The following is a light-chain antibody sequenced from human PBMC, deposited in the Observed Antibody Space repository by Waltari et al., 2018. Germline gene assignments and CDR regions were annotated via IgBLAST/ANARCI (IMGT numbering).Light chain of an antibody. V-gene: IGKV3-20*01. Sequence: EIVLTQSPGTLSLSPGERVILSCRVSQGVSRALAWNQQKPGQAPRLLIYGASNRATGIPDRFSGSGSGTDFSLTISRLEPEDFAVYYCQHNVRLPVTFGQGTKVEIK. CDR2: GAS. CDR3: QHNVRLPVT. J-gene: IGKJ1*01. CDR1: QGVSRA.